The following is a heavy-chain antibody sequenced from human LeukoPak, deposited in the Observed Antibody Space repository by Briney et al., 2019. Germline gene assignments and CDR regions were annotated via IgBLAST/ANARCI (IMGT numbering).Heavy chain of an antibody. Sequence: GESLKISCKGSGYSFTSHWIGWVRQMPGKGLEWMGIIYPGDSDSRDSPRYSPSFQGQVTISADKSISTAYLQRSSLKASDTAICYCARAIITGTTFAFDIWGQGTMVTVSS. CDR2: IYPGDSDSRDSP. D-gene: IGHD1-20*01. CDR3: ARAIITGTTFAFDI. CDR1: GYSFTSHW. J-gene: IGHJ3*02. V-gene: IGHV5-51*01.